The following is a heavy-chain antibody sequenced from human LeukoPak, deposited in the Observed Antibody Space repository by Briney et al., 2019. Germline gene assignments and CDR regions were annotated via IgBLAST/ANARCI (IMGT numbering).Heavy chain of an antibody. Sequence: SETLSLTCTVSGGSISSYYWSWIRQSPGKGLEWIGYIYYSGSTNYNPSLKSRVTISVDTSKNQFSLKLSSVTAADTAVYYCARVSGTIFGVEGSYWYFDLWGRGTLVTVSS. V-gene: IGHV4-59*08. J-gene: IGHJ2*01. D-gene: IGHD3-3*01. CDR1: GGSISSYY. CDR3: ARVSGTIFGVEGSYWYFDL. CDR2: IYYSGST.